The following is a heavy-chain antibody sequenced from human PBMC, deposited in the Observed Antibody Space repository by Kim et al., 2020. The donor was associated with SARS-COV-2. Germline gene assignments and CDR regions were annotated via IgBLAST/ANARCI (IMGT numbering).Heavy chain of an antibody. Sequence: ASVKVSCKASGYTFTSYYMHWVRQAPGQGLEWMGIINPSGGSTSYAQKFQGRVTMTRDTSTSTVYMELSSLRSEDTAVYYCARVGLPYSSSYNWFDPWGQGTLVTVSS. CDR3: ARVGLPYSSSYNWFDP. J-gene: IGHJ5*02. CDR2: INPSGGST. V-gene: IGHV1-46*01. CDR1: GYTFTSYY. D-gene: IGHD6-6*01.